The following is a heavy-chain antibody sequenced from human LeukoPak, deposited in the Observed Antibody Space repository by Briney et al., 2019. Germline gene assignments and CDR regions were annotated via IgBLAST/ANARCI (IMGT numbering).Heavy chain of an antibody. Sequence: ASVKVSCKASGYTFTSYAMHWVRQAPGQRLEWMEWINAGNGNTKYSQKFQGRVTITRDTSASTAYMELSSLRSEDTAVYYCARDWYGDYTTYFDYWGQGTLVTVSS. D-gene: IGHD4-17*01. CDR1: GYTFTSYA. V-gene: IGHV1-3*01. CDR3: ARDWYGDYTTYFDY. CDR2: INAGNGNT. J-gene: IGHJ4*02.